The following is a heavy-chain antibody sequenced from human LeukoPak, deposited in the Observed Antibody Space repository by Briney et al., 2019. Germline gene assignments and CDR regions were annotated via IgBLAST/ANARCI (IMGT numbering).Heavy chain of an antibody. CDR3: ARGYDILTGPDAFDI. D-gene: IGHD3-9*01. Sequence: PGRSLRLSCAASGFTFSSYGMHWVRQSPGKGLEWVAVIWYDGSNKYYADSVKGRFTISRDNSKDTLYLQMNSLRAEDTAVYCCARGYDILTGPDAFDIWGQGTMVTVSS. CDR2: IWYDGSNK. J-gene: IGHJ3*02. CDR1: GFTFSSYG. V-gene: IGHV3-33*01.